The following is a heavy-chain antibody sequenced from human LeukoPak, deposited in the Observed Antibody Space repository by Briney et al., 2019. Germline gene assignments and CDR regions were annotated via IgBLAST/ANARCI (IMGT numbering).Heavy chain of an antibody. J-gene: IGHJ4*02. CDR3: ARRTENWNYFDY. Sequence: SETLSLTCTVSGGSISSSDYYWSWIRQPPGKGLEWIGYIYYSGSTYYNPSLKSRVTISVDTSKNQFSLKLSSVTAADTAVYYCARRTENWNYFDYWGQGTLVTVSS. D-gene: IGHD1-1*01. V-gene: IGHV4-30-4*08. CDR2: IYYSGST. CDR1: GGSISSSDYY.